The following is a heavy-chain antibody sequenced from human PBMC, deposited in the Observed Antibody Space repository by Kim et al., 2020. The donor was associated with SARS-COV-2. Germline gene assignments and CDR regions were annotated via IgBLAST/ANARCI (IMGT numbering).Heavy chain of an antibody. D-gene: IGHD2-2*01. CDR1: GYSFTSYW. V-gene: IGHV5-10-1*01. Sequence: GESLKISCKGSGYSFTSYWISWVRQMPGKGLEWMGRIDPSDSYTNYSPSFQGHVTISADKSISTAYLQWSSLKASDTAMYYCARTYCSSTSCYDLLGAFDIWGQGTMVTVSS. CDR3: ARTYCSSTSCYDLLGAFDI. J-gene: IGHJ3*02. CDR2: IDPSDSYT.